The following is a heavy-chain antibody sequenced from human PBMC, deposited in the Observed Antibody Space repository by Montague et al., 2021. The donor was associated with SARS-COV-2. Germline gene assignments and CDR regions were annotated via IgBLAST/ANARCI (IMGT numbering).Heavy chain of an antibody. CDR3: VRALGSGDFDF. J-gene: IGHJ4*02. D-gene: IGHD2-21*01. CDR1: RFTFRSFW. CDR2: IKQDGSEK. V-gene: IGHV3-7*03. Sequence: SLRLSCAASRFTFRSFWMSWVRQAPGKGLKWVANIKQDGSEKYYLDSVEGRFTISRDNAKNSLFLQMNSLRGDDTAVYYCVRALGSGDFDFWGQGTLVSVSS.